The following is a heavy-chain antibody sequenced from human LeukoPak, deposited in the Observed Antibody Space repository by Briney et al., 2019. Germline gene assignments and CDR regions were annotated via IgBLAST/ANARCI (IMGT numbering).Heavy chain of an antibody. Sequence: GGSLRLSCAASGFTFSSYSMNWVRQAPGKGLEWVSSISSSSRYIYYADSVKGRFTISRDNAKNSLYLQMNSLRAEDTAVYYCAREITIFGVANLDYWGQGTLVTVSS. V-gene: IGHV3-21*01. CDR3: AREITIFGVANLDY. D-gene: IGHD3-3*01. CDR1: GFTFSSYS. CDR2: ISSSSRYI. J-gene: IGHJ4*02.